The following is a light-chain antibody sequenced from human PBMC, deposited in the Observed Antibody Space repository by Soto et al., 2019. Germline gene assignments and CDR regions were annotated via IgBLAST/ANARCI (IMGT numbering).Light chain of an antibody. J-gene: IGKJ1*01. CDR1: QSVSSY. Sequence: EIVLTHSPATLSLSPGERATLSCSASQSVSSYLDWYQQKPGQAPRLLIYDASNRATGIPARFSGSGSGTDFTLTISSLEPEDFAVYYCQQRSNWLWTFGQGTKVEIK. CDR2: DAS. V-gene: IGKV3-11*01. CDR3: QQRSNWLWT.